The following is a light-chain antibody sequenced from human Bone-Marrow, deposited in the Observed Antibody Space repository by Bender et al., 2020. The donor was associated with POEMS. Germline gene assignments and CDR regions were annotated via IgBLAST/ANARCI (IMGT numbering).Light chain of an antibody. CDR1: SSDVGTYNL. Sequence: QSALTQPASVSGSPGQSITISCTGTSSDVGTYNLVSWYQQHPGKPPKLMIYEVNKRPSGISNRFSGSKSGNTASLTISGLQAEDEADYYCYSYARSRNYVFGSGTRVTVL. V-gene: IGLV2-23*02. J-gene: IGLJ1*01. CDR3: YSYARSRNYV. CDR2: EVN.